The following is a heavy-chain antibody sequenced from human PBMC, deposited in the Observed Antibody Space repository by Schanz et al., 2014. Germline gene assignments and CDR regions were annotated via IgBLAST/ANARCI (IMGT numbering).Heavy chain of an antibody. Sequence: EVFLVESGGGLVQPGGSLRLSCAASGFAFSSFALSWVRQSPGKGLEWVSAISANDYDTYYAPSVKGRFTVSRDNSKNTLYLQMNSLRTEDTAVYYCARGDMVRGVFDYWGQGTLVTVSS. CDR1: GFAFSSFA. J-gene: IGHJ4*02. CDR2: ISANDYDT. D-gene: IGHD3-10*01. V-gene: IGHV3-23*04. CDR3: ARGDMVRGVFDY.